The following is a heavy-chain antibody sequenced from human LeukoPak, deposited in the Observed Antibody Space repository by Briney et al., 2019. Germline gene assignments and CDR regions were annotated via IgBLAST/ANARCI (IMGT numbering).Heavy chain of an antibody. CDR1: GGSFSGYY. V-gene: IGHV4-34*01. CDR3: ASSGWYEGGID. CDR2: INHSGST. J-gene: IGHJ4*02. Sequence: SETLSLTCAVYGGSFSGYYWSWIRQPPGKGLEWIGEINHSGSTNYNPSLKSRVTISVDTSKNQFSLKLSSVTAADTAVYYCASSGWYEGGIDWGQGTLVTVSS. D-gene: IGHD6-19*01.